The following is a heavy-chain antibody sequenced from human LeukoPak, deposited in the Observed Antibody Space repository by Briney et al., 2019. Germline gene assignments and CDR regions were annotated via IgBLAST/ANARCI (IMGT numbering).Heavy chain of an antibody. V-gene: IGHV3-7*01. D-gene: IGHD6-13*01. CDR3: ARDRDSSSWGQYYYYMDV. CDR1: GFAFDTYS. Sequence: GGSLRLSCAASGFAFDTYSMTWVRQAPGKGLEWVANIKQDGSEKYYVDSVKGRFTISRDNAKNSLYLQMNSLRAEDTAVYYCARDRDSSSWGQYYYYMDVWGKGTTVTVSS. CDR2: IKQDGSEK. J-gene: IGHJ6*03.